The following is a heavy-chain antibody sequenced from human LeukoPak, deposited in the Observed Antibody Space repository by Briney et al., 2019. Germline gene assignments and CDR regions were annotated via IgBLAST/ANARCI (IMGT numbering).Heavy chain of an antibody. CDR2: ISSSSSTI. Sequence: PGGSLRLSCAASGFTFSSYSMNWVRQAPGKGLEWVSYISSSSSTIYYADSVKGRFTISRDNAKNSLYLQMNSLRAEDTAVYYCARWYRRRYFDWLSSDYFDYWGQGTLVTVSS. V-gene: IGHV3-48*01. CDR1: GFTFSSYS. CDR3: ARWYRRRYFDWLSSDYFDY. J-gene: IGHJ4*02. D-gene: IGHD3-9*01.